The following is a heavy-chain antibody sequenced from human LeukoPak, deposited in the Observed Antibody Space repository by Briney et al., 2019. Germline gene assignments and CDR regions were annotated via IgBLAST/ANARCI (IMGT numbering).Heavy chain of an antibody. CDR3: AKRGVVIRVIRVGFHKEAYYFDS. V-gene: IGHV3-23*01. D-gene: IGHD3-22*01. Sequence: GGSLRLSCAVSGITLINYGMSWVRQAPGKGLEWVAGISDSGGSTNYADSVKGRFTISRDNPKNTLYLQMNSLRAEDTAVYFCAKRGVVIRVIRVGFHKEAYYFDSWGQGALVTVSS. CDR1: GITLINYG. CDR2: ISDSGGST. J-gene: IGHJ4*02.